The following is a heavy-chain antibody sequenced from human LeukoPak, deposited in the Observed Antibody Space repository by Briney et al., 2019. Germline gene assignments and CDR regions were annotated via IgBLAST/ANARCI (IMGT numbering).Heavy chain of an antibody. D-gene: IGHD3-22*01. CDR2: IYPGDSDT. CDR3: ARPPDYYDSSGPYYFDY. J-gene: IGHJ4*02. V-gene: IGHV5-51*01. Sequence: GESLKISCKGSGYSFTSYWIGWVRQMPGKGLEWMGIIYPGDSDTRYSPSFQGQVNISADKSISNAYQQWMNLKASDTAMYYCARPPDYYDSSGPYYFDYWGQGTLVTVSS. CDR1: GYSFTSYW.